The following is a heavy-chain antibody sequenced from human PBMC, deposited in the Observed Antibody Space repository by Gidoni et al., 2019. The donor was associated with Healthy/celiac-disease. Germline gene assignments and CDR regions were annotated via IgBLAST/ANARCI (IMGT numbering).Heavy chain of an antibody. CDR3: ARSGVVAATQGRANYYYGMDV. J-gene: IGHJ6*02. V-gene: IGHV4-34*01. Sequence: QVQLQQWGAGLLKPSETLSLTCAVYGWSFSGYYWSWIRQPPGKGLEWIGEINHSGSTNYNPSLKSRVTISVDTSKNQFSLKLSSVTAADTAVYYCARSGVVAATQGRANYYYGMDVWGQGTTVTVSS. CDR1: GWSFSGYY. D-gene: IGHD2-15*01. CDR2: INHSGST.